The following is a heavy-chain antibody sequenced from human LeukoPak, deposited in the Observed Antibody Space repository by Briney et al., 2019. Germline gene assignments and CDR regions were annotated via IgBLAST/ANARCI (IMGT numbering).Heavy chain of an antibody. J-gene: IGHJ1*01. D-gene: IGHD3-10*01. V-gene: IGHV3-30*02. CDR2: IQYDGNNK. CDR1: GFTFSSYG. Sequence: GGSLRLSCAASGFTFSSYGMHWVRQAPGKGLEWVAFIQYDGNNKDYADSVKDRFTISRDNSKNTLYLQMNSLRAEDTAVYYCAGYVSGNYYLYFQYWGQGTLVTVSS. CDR3: AGYVSGNYYLYFQY.